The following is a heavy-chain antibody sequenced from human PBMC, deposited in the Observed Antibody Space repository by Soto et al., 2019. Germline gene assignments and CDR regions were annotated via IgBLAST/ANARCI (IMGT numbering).Heavy chain of an antibody. V-gene: IGHV4-61*01. CDR2: IYYSGST. D-gene: IGHD2-15*01. Sequence: PSETLSLTCTVSGGSVSSGSYYWSWIRQPPGKGLEWIGYIYYSGSTNYNPSLKSRVTISVDTSKNQFSLKLSSVTAADTAVYYCARDRGYCSGGSCYEWFDPWGQGTL. CDR3: ARDRGYCSGGSCYEWFDP. CDR1: GGSVSSGSYY. J-gene: IGHJ5*02.